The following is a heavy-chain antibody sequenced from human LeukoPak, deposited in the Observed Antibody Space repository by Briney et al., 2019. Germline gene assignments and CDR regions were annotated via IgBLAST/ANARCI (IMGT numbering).Heavy chain of an antibody. CDR3: ARQYYYYYGMDV. J-gene: IGHJ6*02. CDR1: GGSISSYY. Sequence: SETLSLTCTGSGGSISSYYWSWIRQPPGKGLEWIGYIYYSGSTNDNPSLKSRVTISVDTSKNQFSPKLSSVTAADTAVYYCARQYYYYYGMDVWGQGTTVTVSS. V-gene: IGHV4-59*08. CDR2: IYYSGST.